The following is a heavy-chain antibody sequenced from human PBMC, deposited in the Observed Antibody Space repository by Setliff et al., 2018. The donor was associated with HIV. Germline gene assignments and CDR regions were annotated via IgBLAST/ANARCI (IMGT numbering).Heavy chain of an antibody. CDR3: ARSGGIGNYHWDV. J-gene: IGHJ6*03. D-gene: IGHD3-16*01. CDR2: ISYGSTYI. CDR1: GFTFSSYC. V-gene: IGHV3-21*01. Sequence: AVGSLRLSCVASGFTFSSYCMDWFRQAPGKGLEWVSSISYGSTYIYQSDSVRGRFTISRDDAKKSLYLQMNSLGAEDTAVYYCARSGGIGNYHWDVWGKGTTVTVSS.